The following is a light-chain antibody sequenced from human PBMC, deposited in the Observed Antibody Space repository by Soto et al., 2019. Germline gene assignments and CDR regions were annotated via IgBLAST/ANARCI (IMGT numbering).Light chain of an antibody. J-gene: IGKJ5*01. V-gene: IGKV1-9*01. Sequence: DIQLTQSPSLLSASVGDRVTITCRASQGIGSSLAWYHQKAGKAPQLLIHTASTLQSGVPSRFSGSGSGTDFTLTITSLQPEDFPTYYCQQRNSYPITFGQGTRLEIK. CDR1: QGIGSS. CDR3: QQRNSYPIT. CDR2: TAS.